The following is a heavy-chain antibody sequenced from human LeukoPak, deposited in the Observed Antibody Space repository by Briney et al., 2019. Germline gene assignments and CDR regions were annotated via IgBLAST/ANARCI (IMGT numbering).Heavy chain of an antibody. J-gene: IGHJ4*02. CDR3: ARGLGLRWQYFDY. V-gene: IGHV4-34*01. Sequence: SETLSLTCAVYGGSFSGYYWSWIRQPPGKGLEWIGEINHSGSTNYNPSHKSRVTISVDTSENQFSLKLSSVTAADTAVYYCARGLGLRWQYFDYWGQGTLVTVSS. D-gene: IGHD4-23*01. CDR2: INHSGST. CDR1: GGSFSGYY.